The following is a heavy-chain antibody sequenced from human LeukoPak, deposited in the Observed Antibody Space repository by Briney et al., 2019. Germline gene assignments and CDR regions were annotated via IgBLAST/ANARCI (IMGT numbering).Heavy chain of an antibody. CDR3: ARHPELYFFDY. V-gene: IGHV4-59*08. J-gene: IGHJ4*02. CDR1: GASISSYY. Sequence: SETLSLTCTVSGASISSYYWSWIRQPPGKGLEWIGYISYSGSTNYNPSLKSRVTISADTPKNQVSLTLSSVTAADTAVYYCARHPELYFFDYWGQGTLVTVSS. CDR2: ISYSGST. D-gene: IGHD3-10*01.